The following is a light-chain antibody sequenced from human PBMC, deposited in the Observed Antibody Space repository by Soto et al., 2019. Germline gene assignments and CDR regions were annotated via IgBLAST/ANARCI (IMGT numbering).Light chain of an antibody. Sequence: EIVMTQSPVTLSVSPGERAALFCRASQSATNKLAWYQQKPGQAPRLLIYDVSKRATGVPARFSGSGSGTEFILTISSLQSEDFASYYCQQYDTWPFTFGGGTKVDIK. CDR3: QQYDTWPFT. V-gene: IGKV3-15*01. CDR1: QSATNK. J-gene: IGKJ4*01. CDR2: DVS.